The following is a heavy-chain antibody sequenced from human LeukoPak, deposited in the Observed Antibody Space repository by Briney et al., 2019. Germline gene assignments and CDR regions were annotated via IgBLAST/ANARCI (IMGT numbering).Heavy chain of an antibody. D-gene: IGHD2-15*01. Sequence: TFSXYGMHWVRQAPGKGLEWVAVISYDGSNKYYADSVKGRFTISRDDSKNTLYLQMNSLRAEDTAVYYCAEAKGYCSGGSCYFGAFDIWGQGTMVTVSS. CDR3: AEAKGYCSGGSCYFGAFDI. CDR2: ISYDGSNK. J-gene: IGHJ3*02. V-gene: IGHV3-30*18. CDR1: TFSXYG.